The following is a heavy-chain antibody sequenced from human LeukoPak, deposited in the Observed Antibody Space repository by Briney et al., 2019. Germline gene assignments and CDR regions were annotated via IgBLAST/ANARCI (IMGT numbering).Heavy chain of an antibody. CDR3: ARDRGYGDYGGGYFDY. Sequence: GGSLRLSCAASGFTFSSYYMHWVRQAPGKGLEWVAVISYDGSNKYYADSVKGRFPISRDNSKNTLCLQMNSLRAGDTAVYYCARDRGYGDYGGGYFDYWGQGTLVTVSS. V-gene: IGHV3-30-3*01. J-gene: IGHJ4*02. CDR2: ISYDGSNK. D-gene: IGHD4-17*01. CDR1: GFTFSSYY.